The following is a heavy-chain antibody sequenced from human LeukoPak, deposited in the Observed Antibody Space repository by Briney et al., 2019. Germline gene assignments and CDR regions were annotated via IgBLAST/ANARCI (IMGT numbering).Heavy chain of an antibody. CDR3: ARHRIYDILTGYPHSRQYYFDY. CDR1: GSIFTSYW. V-gene: IGHV5-51*01. D-gene: IGHD3-9*01. Sequence: GESLQISCKGSGSIFTSYWIGWVRQLPGKGLEGMGIIYPGDSDTRYSPSFQGQVTISADKSISTAYLQWSSLKASDTAMYYCARHRIYDILTGYPHSRQYYFDYWGQGTLVTVSS. J-gene: IGHJ4*02. CDR2: IYPGDSDT.